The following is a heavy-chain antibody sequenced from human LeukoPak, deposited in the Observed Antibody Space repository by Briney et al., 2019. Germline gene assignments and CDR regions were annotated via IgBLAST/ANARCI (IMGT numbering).Heavy chain of an antibody. V-gene: IGHV4-38-2*02. CDR2: IYHSGST. D-gene: IGHD3-9*01. CDR1: GYSISSGYY. Sequence: PTGTLSLTCAVSGYSISSGYYWGWIRQPPGKGLEWIGSIYHSGSTYYNPSLKSRVTISVDTSKNQFSLKLSSVTAADTAVYYCARDILHYDILTGSGGMGYMDVWGKGTTVTVSS. CDR3: ARDILHYDILTGSGGMGYMDV. J-gene: IGHJ6*04.